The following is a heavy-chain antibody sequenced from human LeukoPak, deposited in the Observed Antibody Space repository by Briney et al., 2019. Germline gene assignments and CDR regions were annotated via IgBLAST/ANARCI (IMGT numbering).Heavy chain of an antibody. D-gene: IGHD3-3*01. CDR2: IYTSGST. CDR3: ARDLHYDFWSGYYIMGNYYYKDV. Sequence: SETLSLTCTVSGGSISSYYWSWIRQPAGKGLEWIGRIYTSGSTNYNPSLKSRVTMSVDTSKNQFSLKLSSVTAADTAVYYCARDLHYDFWSGYYIMGNYYYKDVWGKGTTVTVSS. J-gene: IGHJ6*03. V-gene: IGHV4-4*07. CDR1: GGSISSYY.